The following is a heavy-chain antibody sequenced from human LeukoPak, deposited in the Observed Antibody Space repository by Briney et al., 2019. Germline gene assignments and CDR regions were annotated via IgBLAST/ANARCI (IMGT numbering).Heavy chain of an antibody. J-gene: IGHJ4*02. CDR1: EFTFSNYV. Sequence: GGSLRLSCAASEFTFSNYVMNWVRQAPGKGLEWVSSIRQSGDITYYADSVKGRFTISRDNSKNALYLQMNSLRVEDTAVYYCAIDPNWGTHSWGQGVLVTVSS. V-gene: IGHV3-23*01. CDR2: IRQSGDIT. CDR3: AIDPNWGTHS. D-gene: IGHD7-27*01.